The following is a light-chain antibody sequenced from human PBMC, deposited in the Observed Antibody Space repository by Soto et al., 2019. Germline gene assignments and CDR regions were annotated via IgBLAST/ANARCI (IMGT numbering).Light chain of an antibody. CDR2: IAS. CDR1: QSVSRSY. J-gene: IGKJ2*01. V-gene: IGKV3-20*01. CDR3: QQYGSSPYT. Sequence: EVVLTQSPGPLSLSPGERATLSCWASQSVSRSYLAWYQQKPGQAPRLLIYIASGRATGIPDRFSGSGSGTDFTLTISRLEPEDCAMYYGQQYGSSPYTFGQGTKLEIK.